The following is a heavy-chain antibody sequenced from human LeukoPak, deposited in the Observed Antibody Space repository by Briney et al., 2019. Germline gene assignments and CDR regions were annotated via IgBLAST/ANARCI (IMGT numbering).Heavy chain of an antibody. J-gene: IGHJ4*02. D-gene: IGHD3-16*01. Sequence: GGSLRLSCAASGFTFNNAWLSWVRQAPGKGLEWVGRIKSKTDGETTDYAAPVKGRFTISRDDSKNTLFLQMSSLKTEDTALYYCPTDPSSLSIIGFDNWGQGTLVIVSS. CDR3: PTDPSSLSIIGFDN. V-gene: IGHV3-15*01. CDR1: GFTFNNAW. CDR2: IKSKTDGETT.